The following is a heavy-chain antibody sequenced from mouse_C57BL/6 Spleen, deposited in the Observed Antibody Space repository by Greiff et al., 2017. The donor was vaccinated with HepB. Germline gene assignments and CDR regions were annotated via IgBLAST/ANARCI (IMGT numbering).Heavy chain of an antibody. CDR3: ARRQHGSTNWYFDV. V-gene: IGHV5-17*01. J-gene: IGHJ1*03. D-gene: IGHD1-1*01. Sequence: DVKLVESGGGLVKPGGSLKLSCAASGFTFSDYGMHWVRQAPEKGLEWVAYISSGSSTIYYADTVKGRFTISRDKAKNTLFLQMTSLRSEDTAMYYCARRQHGSTNWYFDVWGTGTTVTVSS. CDR1: GFTFSDYG. CDR2: ISSGSSTI.